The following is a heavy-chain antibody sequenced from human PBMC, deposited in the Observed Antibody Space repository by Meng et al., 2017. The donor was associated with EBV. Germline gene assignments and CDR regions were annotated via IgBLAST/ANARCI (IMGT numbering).Heavy chain of an antibody. Sequence: VQLVQSAAGVKKPGSSVKVSCKTSGGPFRNYAISWVRQAPGQGLEWLGGFLPTLGAPNYAQKFHGRVPITADESTSTHYMDLSSLRSEDTAVYYCASESGRGYTPDYWGQGTLVTASS. V-gene: IGHV1-69*01. CDR1: GGPFRNYA. CDR2: FLPTLGAP. J-gene: IGHJ4*02. D-gene: IGHD3-10*01. CDR3: ASESGRGYTPDY.